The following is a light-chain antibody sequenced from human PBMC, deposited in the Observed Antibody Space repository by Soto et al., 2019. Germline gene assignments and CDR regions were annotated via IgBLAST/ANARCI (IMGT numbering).Light chain of an antibody. CDR1: SSDVGCYDY. J-gene: IGLJ1*01. V-gene: IGLV2-14*01. CDR2: EVN. Sequence: QSALTQPPSVSVSPGQSITISCTGTSSDVGCYDYVSWYQLHPGKAPKLMVFEVNNRPSGVSDRFSGSKSGNTASLTISGLQAEDEADYFCSSYSINTASLFGTGTKLTVL. CDR3: SSYSINTASL.